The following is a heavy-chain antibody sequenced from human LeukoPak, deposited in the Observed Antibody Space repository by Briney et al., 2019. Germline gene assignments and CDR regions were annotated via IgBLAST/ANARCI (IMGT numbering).Heavy chain of an antibody. Sequence: TSETLSLTCSVSGGSISSYYWNWIRQPPGKGVEWIGYIHYSGNTNYNPSLKSRVTISVDTSKNQFSLKLSSVTAADTAVYYCARDLRYLAAAGRSYYYYYYMDVWGKGTTVTVSS. CDR3: ARDLRYLAAAGRSYYYYYYMDV. CDR2: IHYSGNT. CDR1: GGSISSYY. V-gene: IGHV4-59*12. D-gene: IGHD6-13*01. J-gene: IGHJ6*03.